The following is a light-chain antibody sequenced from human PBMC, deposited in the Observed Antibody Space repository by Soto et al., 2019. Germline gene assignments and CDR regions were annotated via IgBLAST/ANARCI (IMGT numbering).Light chain of an antibody. CDR1: QGITNS. CDR3: QKYNSDPGT. V-gene: IGKV1-27*01. CDR2: AAS. Sequence: DIQMTQSPSSLSASVGDRVTITCRASQGITNSLAWYQQKPGKVPKLLIYAASTLQSGVPARFSGSGSGTDFTLTISSLQPEDVATYYCQKYNSDPGTFGQGTKVEIK. J-gene: IGKJ1*01.